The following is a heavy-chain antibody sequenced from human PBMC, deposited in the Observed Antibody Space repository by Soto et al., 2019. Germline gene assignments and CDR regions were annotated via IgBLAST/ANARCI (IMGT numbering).Heavy chain of an antibody. V-gene: IGHV2-5*02. J-gene: IGHJ6*02. Sequence: QITLKESGPTLVKPTQTLTLTCTFSGFSLSTSGVGVGWIRQPPGKALEWLALIYWDDDKRYSPSLKSRLTITKDTSKNQVVLTMTNMDPVDTATYYRAHSEDSYGSNYYYGMDVWGQGTTVTVSS. CDR2: IYWDDDK. CDR3: AHSEDSYGSNYYYGMDV. D-gene: IGHD5-18*01. CDR1: GFSLSTSGVG.